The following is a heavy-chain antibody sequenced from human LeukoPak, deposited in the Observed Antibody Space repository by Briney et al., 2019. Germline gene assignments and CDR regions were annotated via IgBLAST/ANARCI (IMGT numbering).Heavy chain of an antibody. Sequence: PSETLSLTCTVSGCFLSSYYWSWIRQPAGRGLEWIGRIYTSGSTNYNPYLTSRVTMSVDPSKNQFSLKLSSVTAADAAVYYCARGDVVVPAAFYYGMDVWGQGTTVTVSS. CDR2: IYTSGST. CDR3: ARGDVVVPAAFYYGMDV. V-gene: IGHV4-4*07. D-gene: IGHD2-2*01. CDR1: GCFLSSYY. J-gene: IGHJ6*02.